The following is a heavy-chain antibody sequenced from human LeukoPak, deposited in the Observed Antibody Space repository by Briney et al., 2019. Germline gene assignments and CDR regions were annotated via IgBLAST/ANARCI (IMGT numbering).Heavy chain of an antibody. CDR2: ISYDGSNK. J-gene: IGHJ4*02. CDR3: ARASGYSYGSNFDY. D-gene: IGHD5-18*01. V-gene: IGHV3-30-3*01. CDR1: GFTFSSYW. Sequence: PGGSLRLSCAASGFTFSSYWMSWVRQAPGKGLEWVAVISYDGSNKYYADSVKGRFTISRDNSKNTLYLQMNSLRAEDTAVYYCARASGYSYGSNFDYWGQGTLVTVSS.